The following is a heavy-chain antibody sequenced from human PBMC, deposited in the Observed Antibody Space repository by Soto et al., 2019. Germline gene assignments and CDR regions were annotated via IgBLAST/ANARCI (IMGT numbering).Heavy chain of an antibody. CDR2: MSHSGGT. CDR1: GGFVSSGSYY. Sequence: QVQLQQWGAGLLKPSETLSLTCAVYGGFVSSGSYYWSWIRQPPGKGLEWIGEMSHSGGTHFNPSLKSRVTISVDTSKNQFSLKMSSVTAADTALYYCALVERVTATTVVDDFDIWGPGTMVTVSS. D-gene: IGHD2-21*02. J-gene: IGHJ3*02. CDR3: ALVERVTATTVVDDFDI. V-gene: IGHV4-34*01.